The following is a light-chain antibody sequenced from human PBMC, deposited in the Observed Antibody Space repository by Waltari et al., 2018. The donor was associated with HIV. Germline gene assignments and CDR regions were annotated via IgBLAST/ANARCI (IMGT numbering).Light chain of an antibody. CDR2: EVS. J-gene: IGLJ2*01. CDR3: CSFAASSTLL. Sequence: QSALTQPASVSGSPGQSITIPCTGTTSDVGTYDFVSWYQQHPGKAPKLIICEVSERPSGVSDRFSGSKSGNTASLTISGLQADDEADYYCCSFAASSTLLFGGGTRLTVL. CDR1: TSDVGTYDF. V-gene: IGLV2-23*02.